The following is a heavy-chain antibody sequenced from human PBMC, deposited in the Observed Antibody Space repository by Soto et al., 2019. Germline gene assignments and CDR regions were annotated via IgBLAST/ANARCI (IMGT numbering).Heavy chain of an antibody. J-gene: IGHJ6*02. CDR1: GFSFSSYA. V-gene: IGHV3-23*01. D-gene: IGHD2-2*01. Sequence: GGSLRLAGAASGFSFSSYAMSGGRQAPGKGLEWVSAISGSGGSTYYADSVKGRFTISRDNSKNTPYLQMNSLRAEDTAVYYCAKFSGVVPAAFYGMDVWGQGTTVTAP. CDR2: ISGSGGST. CDR3: AKFSGVVPAAFYGMDV.